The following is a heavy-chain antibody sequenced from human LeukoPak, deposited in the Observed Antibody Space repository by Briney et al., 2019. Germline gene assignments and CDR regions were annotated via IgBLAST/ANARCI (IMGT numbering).Heavy chain of an antibody. V-gene: IGHV6-1*01. CDR1: GXSVSSNSSA. J-gene: IGHJ4*02. Sequence: SQTLSLTCAISGXSVSSNSSAWTWIRQSPSRGLEWLGRTYYKSKWYNDYAISVKSRITINPDTSKNQFSLQLNSVTPEDTAVYYCARDVNGDLYYDYWGQGTLVTVSS. CDR2: TYYKSKWYN. D-gene: IGHD4-17*01. CDR3: ARDVNGDLYYDY.